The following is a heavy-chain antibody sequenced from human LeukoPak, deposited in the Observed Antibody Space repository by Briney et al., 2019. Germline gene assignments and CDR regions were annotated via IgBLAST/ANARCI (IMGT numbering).Heavy chain of an antibody. V-gene: IGHV3-74*01. J-gene: IGHJ4*02. CDR3: ARESRTDYYGDY. Sequence: GGSLRLSCAASGFTFSSYWMHWVRHDPGKGLVWVSRIKSDGSSTSYADLVKGRFTMSRDNAKNTLYLQMNSLRAEDTAVYYCARESRTDYYGDYWGQGTLVTVSS. CDR2: IKSDGSST. CDR1: GFTFSSYW. D-gene: IGHD3-10*01.